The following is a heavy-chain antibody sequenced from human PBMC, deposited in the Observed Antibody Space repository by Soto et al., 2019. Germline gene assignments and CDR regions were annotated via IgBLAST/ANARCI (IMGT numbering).Heavy chain of an antibody. J-gene: IGHJ4*02. V-gene: IGHV3-33*08. D-gene: IGHD3-22*01. CDR2: IWYDGSNK. CDR1: GFTFRNDW. Sequence: VQLVESGGGLATPGGSLRLSCAASGFTFRNDWMNWVRQAPGKGLEWVAVIWYDGSNKYYADSVKGRFTISRDNSKNTLYLQMNSLRAEDTAVYYCARGYHYYDSSGYYYGPASDFDYWGQGTLVTVSS. CDR3: ARGYHYYDSSGYYYGPASDFDY.